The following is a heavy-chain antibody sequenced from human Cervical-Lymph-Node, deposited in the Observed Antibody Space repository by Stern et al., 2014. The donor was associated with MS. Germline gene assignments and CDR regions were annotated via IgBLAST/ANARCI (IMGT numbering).Heavy chain of an antibody. CDR1: GFTLSTYA. J-gene: IGHJ4*02. Sequence: EVQLVQSGGGLVQSGGSLRLSCSASGFTLSTYALHWVRQAPGKGLEYVSALSHNGGSTYHADSVKGRFTISGDKSKNTLYLQMSNLRAEDTAVYYCVRDRTSTSWYHFAYWGQGTLVTVSS. CDR2: LSHNGGST. D-gene: IGHD6-13*01. V-gene: IGHV3-64D*06. CDR3: VRDRTSTSWYHFAY.